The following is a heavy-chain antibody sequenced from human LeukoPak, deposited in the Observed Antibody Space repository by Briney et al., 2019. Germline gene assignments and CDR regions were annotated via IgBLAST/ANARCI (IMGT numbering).Heavy chain of an antibody. V-gene: IGHV4-39*07. CDR3: ARDRKYGGYAVYYYGMDV. CDR2: IYYSGST. CDR1: GGSISSGDYY. Sequence: SETLSLTCTVSGGSISSGDYYWGWIRQPPGKGLEWIGSIYYSGSTYYNPSLKSRVTISVDTSKNQFSLKLSSVTAADTAVYYCARDRKYGGYAVYYYGMDVWGQGTTVTVSS. J-gene: IGHJ6*02. D-gene: IGHD5-12*01.